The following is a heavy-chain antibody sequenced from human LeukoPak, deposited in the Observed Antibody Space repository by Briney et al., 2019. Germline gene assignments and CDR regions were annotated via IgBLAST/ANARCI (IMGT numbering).Heavy chain of an antibody. V-gene: IGHV3-30-3*01. D-gene: IGHD4-23*01. CDR2: ISYDGSNK. CDR1: GFTLSSYA. CDR3: ARANYGGNYGY. Sequence: GGSLRLSCAASGFTLSSYAMHWVRQAPGKGLEWVAVISYDGSNKYYADSVKGRFTISRDNSKNTLYLQMNSLRAEDTAVYYCARANYGGNYGYWGQGTLVTVSS. J-gene: IGHJ4*02.